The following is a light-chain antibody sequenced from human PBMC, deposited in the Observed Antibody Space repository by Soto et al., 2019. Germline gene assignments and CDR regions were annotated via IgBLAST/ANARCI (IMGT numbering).Light chain of an antibody. CDR2: LGS. Sequence: DIVLTQSPVSLPVTPGEPVSISCRSSQSLLHGDGYNYLDWYLQKPGQSPQLLIYLGSNRASGVPDRFSGSGSGTDFTLKISRVEAEDVGVYYCMQALQTRTFGQGTKVDIK. V-gene: IGKV2-28*01. CDR1: QSLLHGDGYNY. CDR3: MQALQTRT. J-gene: IGKJ1*01.